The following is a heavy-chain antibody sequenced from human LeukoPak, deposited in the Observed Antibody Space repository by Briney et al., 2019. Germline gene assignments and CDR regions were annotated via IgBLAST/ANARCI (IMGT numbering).Heavy chain of an antibody. D-gene: IGHD5-12*01. CDR1: GYTFTIYY. Sequence: ASVKVSCKASGYTFTIYYIHWVRQAPGQGLEWMGWINPNSGGTNYAQKFQGRVTMTRDTSISTAYMELSRLRSDDTAVYYCARDRMVDIVATIDRAYYFDYWGRGTLVTVSS. J-gene: IGHJ4*02. V-gene: IGHV1-2*02. CDR2: INPNSGGT. CDR3: ARDRMVDIVATIDRAYYFDY.